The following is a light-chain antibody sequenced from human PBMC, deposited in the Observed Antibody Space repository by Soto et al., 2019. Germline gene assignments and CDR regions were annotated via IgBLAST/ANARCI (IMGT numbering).Light chain of an antibody. Sequence: DIQMTQSPSSLSASVGDRVTITCQASKDISNYLNWYQQKPGKDPKLLIYDASNLETGGPSRFSGSGSGKDFTFTISSLQPEDIETYYCQHYDNLPALTFGGGTKVEIK. CDR3: QHYDNLPALT. V-gene: IGKV1-33*01. CDR2: DAS. CDR1: KDISNY. J-gene: IGKJ4*01.